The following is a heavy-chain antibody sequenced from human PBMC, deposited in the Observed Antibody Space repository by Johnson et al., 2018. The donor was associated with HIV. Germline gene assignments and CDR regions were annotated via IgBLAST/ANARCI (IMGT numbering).Heavy chain of an antibody. Sequence: QVKLVESGGGLVQPGGSLRLSCAASGFTFSSYCMHWVRQAPGKGLEWVAVISYDGSNKNYADSVKGRFTISRDNPKNTLYLQMNSLRAEDTAVYYCARGGKDHAFDIWGQGTMVTVSS. J-gene: IGHJ3*02. CDR2: ISYDGSNK. CDR1: GFTFSSYC. CDR3: ARGGKDHAFDI. V-gene: IGHV3-30*04. D-gene: IGHD3-16*01.